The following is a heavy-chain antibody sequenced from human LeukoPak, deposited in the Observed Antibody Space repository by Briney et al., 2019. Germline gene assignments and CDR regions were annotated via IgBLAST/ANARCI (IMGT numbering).Heavy chain of an antibody. CDR2: MNPNSGNT. Sequence: ASVKVSCKASGYTFTSYDINWVRQATGQGLEWMGWMNPNSGNTGYAQKFQGRVTMTRNTSISTAYMELSSLRSEDTAVYYCARGFYVSSGYPLVLYYYYYGMDVWGQGTTVTVSS. CDR3: ARGFYVSSGYPLVLYYYYYGMDV. D-gene: IGHD3-22*01. CDR1: GYTFTSYD. J-gene: IGHJ6*02. V-gene: IGHV1-8*01.